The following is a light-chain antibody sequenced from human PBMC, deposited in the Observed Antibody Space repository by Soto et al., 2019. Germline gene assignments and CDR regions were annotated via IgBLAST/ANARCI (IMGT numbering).Light chain of an antibody. J-gene: IGKJ1*01. Sequence: DIQMTQSPSSLSASVGDRVTITCRASQGISNYLAWYQQKPGRVPKVLIYDASTLQSGVPSRFSGSGSGTDFTLSISSMQPEDVATYYCQRYNSAPWTFGQGTKVEIK. CDR3: QRYNSAPWT. CDR2: DAS. CDR1: QGISNY. V-gene: IGKV1-27*01.